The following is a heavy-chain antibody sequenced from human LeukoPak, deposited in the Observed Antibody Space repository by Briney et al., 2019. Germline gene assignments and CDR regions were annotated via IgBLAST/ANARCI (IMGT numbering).Heavy chain of an antibody. D-gene: IGHD3-22*01. V-gene: IGHV4-30-4*01. CDR3: ARDQTGDYYDSSGCYSWFDP. CDR2: IYYSGST. CDR1: GGSISSGDYY. J-gene: IGHJ5*02. Sequence: SETLSLTCTVSGGSISSGDYYWSWIRQPPGKGLEWIGCIYYSGSTHYNPSLKSRVTISVGTSKNQFSLKLSSVTAADTAVYYCARDQTGDYYDSSGCYSWFDPWGQGTLVTVSS.